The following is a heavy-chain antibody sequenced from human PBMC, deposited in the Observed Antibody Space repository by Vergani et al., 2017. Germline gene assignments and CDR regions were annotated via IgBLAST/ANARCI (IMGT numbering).Heavy chain of an antibody. CDR2: IKQDGSEK. Sequence: EVQLVESGGGLVQPGGSLRLSCAASGFTFSSYWMSWVRQAPGKGLEWVANIKQDGSEKYYVDSVKGRFTISRDNANNSLYLQMNSLRAEDTAVYYCARVARRYYDSSGYYYAAFDLWGQGTMVTVSS. J-gene: IGHJ3*01. CDR3: ARVARRYYDSSGYYYAAFDL. D-gene: IGHD3-22*01. CDR1: GFTFSSYW. V-gene: IGHV3-7*01.